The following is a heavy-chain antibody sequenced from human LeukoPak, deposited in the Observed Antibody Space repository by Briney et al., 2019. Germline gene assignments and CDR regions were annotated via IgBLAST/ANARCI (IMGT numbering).Heavy chain of an antibody. D-gene: IGHD2-2*02. J-gene: IGHJ6*03. Sequence: PGGSLRLSCAASGFTFSSYAMSWVRQAPGKGLEWVSAISGSGGSTYYADSVKGRFTISRDNSKNTLYLQMNSLRAEDTAVYYCAKDGYCSSTSCYTELYYYYMDVWGKGTTVTVSS. CDR3: AKDGYCSSTSCYTELYYYYMDV. V-gene: IGHV3-23*01. CDR1: GFTFSSYA. CDR2: ISGSGGST.